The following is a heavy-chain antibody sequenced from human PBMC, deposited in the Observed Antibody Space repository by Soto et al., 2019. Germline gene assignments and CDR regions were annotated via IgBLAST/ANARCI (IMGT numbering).Heavy chain of an antibody. CDR2: ISAYNGNT. CDR1: GYTFTSYG. CDR3: ARTMGSCLLGPLLEWFGL. Sequence: QVQLVQSGAEVKKPGASVKVSCKASGYTFTSYGISWVRQAPGQGLEWMGWISAYNGNTNYAQKLQGRVTMTTYSSTSTADMELRRWRVYGAAVHYWARTMGSCLLGPLLEWFGLSGQGKLLNASA. D-gene: IGHD2-2*01. J-gene: IGHJ5*02. V-gene: IGHV1-18*01.